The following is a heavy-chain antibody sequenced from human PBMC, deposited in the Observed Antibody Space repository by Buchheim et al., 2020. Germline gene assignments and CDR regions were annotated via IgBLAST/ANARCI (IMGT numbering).Heavy chain of an antibody. CDR3: AKDLHFWSGMDY. D-gene: IGHD3-3*02. V-gene: IGHV3-23*01. CDR2: IGGDGRS. Sequence: DVQLLQSGGGLVQPGGSLRLSCAASGFSFSTNAMSWVRQAPGRGLEWVSGIGGDGRSHYADSAQGRFTISRDSSKDTPYLQMNGLRVEDTATYYCAKDLHFWSGMDYWGQGAL. CDR1: GFSFSTNA. J-gene: IGHJ4*02.